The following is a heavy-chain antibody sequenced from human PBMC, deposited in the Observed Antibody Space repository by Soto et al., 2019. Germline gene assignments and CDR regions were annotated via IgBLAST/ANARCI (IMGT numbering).Heavy chain of an antibody. CDR3: ARSREFDY. J-gene: IGHJ4*02. CDR1: GGSISSNNW. CDR2: VFHSGNT. Sequence: SETLSLTCAVSGGSISSNNWWSWVRQPPGKGLEWIGEVFHSGNTNYNPSLKSRVTISIDVSKNQFSLSLRSLTAADTAVYYCARSREFDYWSQGTLVTVSS. V-gene: IGHV4-4*02.